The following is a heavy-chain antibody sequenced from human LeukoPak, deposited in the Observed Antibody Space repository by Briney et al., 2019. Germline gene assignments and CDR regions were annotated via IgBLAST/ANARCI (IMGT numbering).Heavy chain of an antibody. J-gene: IGHJ4*02. V-gene: IGHV4-34*01. CDR2: IYYTGNT. D-gene: IGHD3/OR15-3a*01. CDR3: ARQTGSGLFTLP. CDR1: GGSFSGYY. Sequence: SETLSLTCAVYGGSFSGYYWSWIRQPPGKGLEWIGSIYYTGNTYYNASLKSRVTISIDTSKNQISLRLTSVTATDTAMYYCARQTGSGLFTLPGGQGTLVTVSS.